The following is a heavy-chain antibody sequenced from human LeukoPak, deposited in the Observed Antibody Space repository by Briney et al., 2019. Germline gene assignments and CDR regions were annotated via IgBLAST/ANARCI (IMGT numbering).Heavy chain of an antibody. V-gene: IGHV4-38-2*01. Sequence: GSLRLSCAASGFTFSSYSMNWVRQAPGKGLEWIGSIYHSGSTYYNPSLKSRVTISVDTSKNQFSLKLSSVTAADTAVYYCARHVYYDSSSYWYFDLWGRGTLVTVSS. D-gene: IGHD3-22*01. CDR3: ARHVYYDSSSYWYFDL. J-gene: IGHJ2*01. CDR2: IYHSGST. CDR1: GFTFSSYS.